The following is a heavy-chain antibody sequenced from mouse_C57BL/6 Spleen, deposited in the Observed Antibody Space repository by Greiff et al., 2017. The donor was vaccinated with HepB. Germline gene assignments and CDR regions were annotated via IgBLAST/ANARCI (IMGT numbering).Heavy chain of an antibody. V-gene: IGHV5-17*01. CDR2: ISSGSSTI. J-gene: IGHJ4*01. D-gene: IGHD1-1*01. Sequence: EVQLVESGGGLVKPGGSLKLSCAASGFTFSDYGMHWVRQAPEKGLEWVAYISSGSSTIYYADTVKGRFTISRDNAKNTLFLQMTSLRSEDTAMYYCARNLYGSYAMDYWGQGTSVTVSS. CDR1: GFTFSDYG. CDR3: ARNLYGSYAMDY.